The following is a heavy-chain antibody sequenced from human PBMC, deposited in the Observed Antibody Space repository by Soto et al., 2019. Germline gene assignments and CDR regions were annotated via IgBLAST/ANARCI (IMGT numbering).Heavy chain of an antibody. CDR2: IFWDDDK. Sequence: QITLKESGPTLVKPTQTLTLTCTFSGFSLTTTGVGVGWISQPPGKALEWLALIFWDDDKRYSPSLKSRLTTTTHTPTTQMVLTMTNMDPVDTTTYYCAHRPLGFAARFAPWGQGTLVTVSS. CDR1: GFSLTTTGVG. D-gene: IGHD2-15*01. CDR3: AHRPLGFAARFAP. J-gene: IGHJ5*02. V-gene: IGHV2-5*02.